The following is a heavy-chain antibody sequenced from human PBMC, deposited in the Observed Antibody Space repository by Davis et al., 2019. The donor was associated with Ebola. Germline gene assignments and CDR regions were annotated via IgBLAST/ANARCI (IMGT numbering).Heavy chain of an antibody. CDR3: AREVVVVVAATIDY. D-gene: IGHD2-15*01. J-gene: IGHJ4*02. CDR1: GGSISSYY. CDR2: IYTSGST. Sequence: PGGSLRLSCTVSGGSISSYYWSWIRQPAGKGLEWIGRIYTSGSTNYNPSLKSRVTMSVDTSKNQFSLKLSSVTAADTAVNYCAREVVVVVAATIDYWGQGTLVTVSS. V-gene: IGHV4-4*07.